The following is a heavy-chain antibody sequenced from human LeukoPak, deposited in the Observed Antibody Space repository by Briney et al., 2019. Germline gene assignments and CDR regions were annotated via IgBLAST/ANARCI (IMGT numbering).Heavy chain of an antibody. J-gene: IGHJ3*02. D-gene: IGHD3-16*01. CDR2: IYYSGST. CDR3: ARFTWGAVDAFDI. V-gene: IGHV4-39*01. Sequence: SETLSLTCTVSGDSISSSSSYWGWIRQPPGEGLEWIRSIYYSGSTYYNTSLKSRVTISVDTSKNQFSLRLNSVTAADTAVYYCARFTWGAVDAFDIWGQGTMVTVSS. CDR1: GDSISSSSSY.